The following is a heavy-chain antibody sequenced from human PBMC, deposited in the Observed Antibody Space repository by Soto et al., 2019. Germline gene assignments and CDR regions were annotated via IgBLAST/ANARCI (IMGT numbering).Heavy chain of an antibody. V-gene: IGHV3-21*01. CDR3: FGGPLWGLDY. D-gene: IGHD3-3*01. CDR2: ISSSSSYI. J-gene: IGHJ4*02. Sequence: GGSLRLSCAASGCTFSSYSMNWVRQAPGKGLEWVSSISSSSSYIYYADSVKGRSTISRDNAKNSLYLQMNSLRAEDTAVYYCFGGPLWGLDYWGQGTLVTVSS. CDR1: GCTFSSYS.